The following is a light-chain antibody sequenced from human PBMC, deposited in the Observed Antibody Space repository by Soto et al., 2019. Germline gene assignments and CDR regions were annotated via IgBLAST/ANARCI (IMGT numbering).Light chain of an antibody. CDR2: KTS. CDR1: RTIGTN. Sequence: IVMTQSPATVSVSPGESASLSCRASRTIGTNLSWYQQKPGQAPRLLISKTSTRATGVPARFSGSGSGTEFTLTITSLQSEDIAVYYCQQYADWPLTFGGGTKVDIK. CDR3: QQYADWPLT. J-gene: IGKJ4*01. V-gene: IGKV3-15*01.